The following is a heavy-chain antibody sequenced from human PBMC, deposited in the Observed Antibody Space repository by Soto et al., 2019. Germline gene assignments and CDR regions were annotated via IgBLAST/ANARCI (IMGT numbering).Heavy chain of an antibody. V-gene: IGHV3-53*01. D-gene: IGHD3-22*01. Sequence: EVQLVESGGGLIQPGGSLRLSCAASGFTVSSHYMSWVRQAPGKGLEWVSVIYSGGSTYYADSVKGRFTISRDNSKNTLYLQMNSLRAEDTAVYYCASGPYYDSSGYYYGAFDIWGQGTMVTVSS. CDR2: IYSGGST. CDR3: ASGPYYDSSGYYYGAFDI. J-gene: IGHJ3*02. CDR1: GFTVSSHY.